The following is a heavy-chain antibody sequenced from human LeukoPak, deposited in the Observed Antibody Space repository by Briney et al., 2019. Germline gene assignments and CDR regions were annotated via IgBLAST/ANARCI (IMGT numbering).Heavy chain of an antibody. CDR1: AFTFITST. D-gene: IGHD3-22*01. J-gene: IGHJ6*02. Sequence: GGSQRLFWGPSAFTFITSTVQWVRQAPGKGLEWVAVISYDGSNKFYADSVKGRFAISRDNSKNTLYLQRHSLRGYDSAVYYCARPLNNGYFHDSGGYYPYAMDVWGQGTTVTVSS. V-gene: IGHV3-30*09. CDR3: ARPLNNGYFHDSGGYYPYAMDV. CDR2: ISYDGSNK.